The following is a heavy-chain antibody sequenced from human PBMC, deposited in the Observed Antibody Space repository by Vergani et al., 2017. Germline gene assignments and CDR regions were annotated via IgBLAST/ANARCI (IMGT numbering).Heavy chain of an antibody. Sequence: EVQLLESGGGLVQPGGSLRLSCVASGFTFSSYAMGWVRQAPGKGLEWVSFISVSGDSTYYADSVQGRFTISRDNSKNTLDLQMNSLRAEDTAVYYCAKDLHGVFAYYFDYWGQGTLVTVCS. CDR1: GFTFSSYA. J-gene: IGHJ4*02. CDR2: ISVSGDST. V-gene: IGHV3-23*01. CDR3: AKDLHGVFAYYFDY. D-gene: IGHD4-17*01.